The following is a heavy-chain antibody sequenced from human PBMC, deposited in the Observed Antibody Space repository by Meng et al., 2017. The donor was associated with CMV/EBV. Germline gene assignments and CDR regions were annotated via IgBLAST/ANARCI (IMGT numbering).Heavy chain of an antibody. CDR3: ARAGYYYDSSGYIDY. Sequence: SETLSLTCTVSGYSISSGYYWGWIRQPPGKGLEWIGSIYHSGGTYYNPSHKSRVTISVDTSKNQFSLKLSSVTAADTAVYYCARAGYYYDSSGYIDYWGQGTLVTVSS. V-gene: IGHV4-38-2*02. CDR1: GYSISSGYY. J-gene: IGHJ4*02. D-gene: IGHD3-22*01. CDR2: IYHSGGT.